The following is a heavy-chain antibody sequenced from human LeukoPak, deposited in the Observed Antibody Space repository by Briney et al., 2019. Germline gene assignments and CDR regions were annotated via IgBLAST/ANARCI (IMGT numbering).Heavy chain of an antibody. Sequence: PSETVSLTCTVSDDSINNYYWSRFRQSPEKGLEWIAYIHSSGTTNFNPSLRSRVTLSIDTSKNQVSLNLNSVTAADTAIYYCARHRPHGDYPLDYWGQGTLVTVSS. CDR2: IHSSGTT. J-gene: IGHJ4*02. CDR3: ARHRPHGDYPLDY. D-gene: IGHD2-21*01. CDR1: DDSINNYY. V-gene: IGHV4-59*08.